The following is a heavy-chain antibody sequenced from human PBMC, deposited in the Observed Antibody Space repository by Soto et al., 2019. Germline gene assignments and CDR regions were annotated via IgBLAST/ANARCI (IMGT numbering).Heavy chain of an antibody. J-gene: IGHJ4*02. V-gene: IGHV3-48*02. CDR1: GFTFSSYS. CDR3: ARATDY. Sequence: EVQLVESGGGLVQPGGSLRLSCAASGFTFSSYSMNWVRQAPGKGLEWVSYSSYSSSTIYHADSVRGRFTISRDNAKNPLYLQLTNLRDENTAVYYCARATDYWGQGTLVTVSS. CDR2: SSYSSSTI.